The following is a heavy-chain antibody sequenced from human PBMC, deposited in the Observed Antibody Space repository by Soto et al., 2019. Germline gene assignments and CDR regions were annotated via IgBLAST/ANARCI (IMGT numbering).Heavy chain of an antibody. CDR2: ISYDGSNK. CDR1: GFTFSSYG. J-gene: IGHJ4*02. CDR3: AKDGPMVRVDY. V-gene: IGHV3-30*18. D-gene: IGHD3-10*01. Sequence: QVQLVESGGGVVQPGRSLRLSCAASGFTFSSYGMHWVRQAPGKGLEWVAVISYDGSNKYYADSVKGRFTISRDNSKNPLYLQMNSLRAEDTAVYYCAKDGPMVRVDYWGQGTLVTVSS.